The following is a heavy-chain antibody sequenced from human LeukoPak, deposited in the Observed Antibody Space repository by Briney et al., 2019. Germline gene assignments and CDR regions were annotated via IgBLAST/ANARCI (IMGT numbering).Heavy chain of an antibody. CDR1: GGSISSSSYY. V-gene: IGHV4-39*01. CDR3: ARSYYDSSGYYGKFDY. D-gene: IGHD3-22*01. J-gene: IGHJ4*02. Sequence: SETLSLTCTVSGGSISSSSYYWGWIRQPPGKGLEWIGSIYYSGSTYYNRSLKSRVTISVDTSKNQFSLKLSSVTAADTAVYYCARSYYDSSGYYGKFDYWGQGTLVTVSS. CDR2: IYYSGST.